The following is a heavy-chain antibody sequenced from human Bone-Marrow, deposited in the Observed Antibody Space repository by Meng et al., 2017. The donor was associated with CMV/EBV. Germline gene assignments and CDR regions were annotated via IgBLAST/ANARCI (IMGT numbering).Heavy chain of an antibody. J-gene: IGHJ6*02. V-gene: IGHV1-2*02. CDR3: ARESPRRSCINNSCYKYTMDV. Sequence: ASVKVSCKTSGYTFTSYDINWVRQATGQGLEWMGWISANSGGTHYAQNFQGRVTLTRDTSISTAYMELSGLRSDDTAVYYCARESPRRSCINNSCYKYTMDVWGQGTMVTVSS. D-gene: IGHD2-2*02. CDR2: ISANSGGT. CDR1: GYTFTSYD.